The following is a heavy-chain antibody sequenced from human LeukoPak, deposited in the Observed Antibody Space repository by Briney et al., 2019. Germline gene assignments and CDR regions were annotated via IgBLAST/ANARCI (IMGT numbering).Heavy chain of an antibody. CDR2: IYYSGST. Sequence: PSETLSLTCTVSGGSISSGGYYWSWIRQHPGKGLEWIGYIYYSGSTYYNPSLKSRVTISVDTSKNQLSLKLSSVTAADTAVYYCATAPMGSGSPTRYYYYMDVWGKGTTVTVSS. V-gene: IGHV4-31*03. J-gene: IGHJ6*03. D-gene: IGHD3-10*01. CDR1: GGSISSGGYY. CDR3: ATAPMGSGSPTRYYYYMDV.